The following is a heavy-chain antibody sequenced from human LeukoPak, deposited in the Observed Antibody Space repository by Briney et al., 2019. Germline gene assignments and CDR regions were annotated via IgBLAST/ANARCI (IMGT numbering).Heavy chain of an antibody. Sequence: GGSLRLSCAASGFTFSNAWMSWVRQAPGKGLEWAGRIKSKTDGGTTDYAAPVKGRFTISRDDSKNTLYLQMNSLKTEDTAVYYCTTSVGALFDYWGQGTLVTVSS. V-gene: IGHV3-15*01. CDR2: IKSKTDGGTT. J-gene: IGHJ4*02. CDR3: TTSVGALFDY. D-gene: IGHD1-26*01. CDR1: GFTFSNAW.